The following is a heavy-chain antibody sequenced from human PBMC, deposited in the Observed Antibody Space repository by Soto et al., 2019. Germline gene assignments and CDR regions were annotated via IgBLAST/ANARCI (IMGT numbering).Heavy chain of an antibody. Sequence: EVQLLESGGGLVQPGGSLRLSCAASGFTFSSYAMSWVRQAPGKGLEWVSVISGSGGSTYYADSVKGRFTISRDNSKNTMYLQMNSLRAEDTAVYYCAKVGGYCSDGSCYLSDYWGQGTLVTVSS. D-gene: IGHD2-15*01. CDR1: GFTFSSYA. CDR3: AKVGGYCSDGSCYLSDY. CDR2: ISGSGGST. J-gene: IGHJ4*02. V-gene: IGHV3-23*01.